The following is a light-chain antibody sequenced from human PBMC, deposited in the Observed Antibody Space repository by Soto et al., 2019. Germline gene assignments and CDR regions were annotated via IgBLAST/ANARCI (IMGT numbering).Light chain of an antibody. CDR2: KGS. V-gene: IGKV1-5*03. CDR3: QQYNSYSPWT. CDR1: QSISSW. Sequence: DIQMTQSPSTLSASVGDRVTITCRASQSISSWLAWYQQKPGKAPKLLISKGSSLESGVPSRFSGSGSGTEFTLTISSLQPDDFATYYCQQYNSYSPWTFGQGTKVEIK. J-gene: IGKJ1*01.